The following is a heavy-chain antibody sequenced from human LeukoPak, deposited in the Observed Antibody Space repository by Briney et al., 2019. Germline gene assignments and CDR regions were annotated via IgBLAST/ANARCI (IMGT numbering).Heavy chain of an antibody. CDR2: ITSSSSYI. J-gene: IGHJ3*02. D-gene: IGHD6-13*01. V-gene: IGHV3-21*01. CDR3: ARDRSSSWYVSWELSDAFDI. Sequence: GGSLRLSCAASGFTFSSYNMNWVRQAPGKGLEWVSSITSSSSYIYYADSVKGRFTISRDNAKNSLFLQMNSLTAEGTAVYYCARDRSSSWYVSWELSDAFDIWGQGTMVTVSS. CDR1: GFTFSSYN.